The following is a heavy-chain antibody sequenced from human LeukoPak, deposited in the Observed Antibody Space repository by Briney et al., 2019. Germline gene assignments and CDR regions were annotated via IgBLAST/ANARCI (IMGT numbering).Heavy chain of an antibody. CDR2: INPSSGGT. V-gene: IGHV1-2*02. CDR1: GYTSIGYY. Sequence: ASVKVSCKASGYTSIGYYMHWVRQAPGQGLEWMGWINPSSGGTNYAQKFQGRVTMTRDTSISTAYMEVYRLTSDDTAVYFCARDSTLDYWGQGTLITVSS. D-gene: IGHD2/OR15-2a*01. J-gene: IGHJ4*01. CDR3: ARDSTLDY.